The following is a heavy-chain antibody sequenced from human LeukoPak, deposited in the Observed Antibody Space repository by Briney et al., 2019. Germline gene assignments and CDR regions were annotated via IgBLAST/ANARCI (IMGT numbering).Heavy chain of an antibody. J-gene: IGHJ4*02. CDR2: ICSSSSTI. CDR3: ARDPGLDY. CDR1: GFTFSSYS. Sequence: GGSLRLSCAASGFTFSSYSMNWVRQAPGKGLEWVAYICSSSSTIYYADSVKGRFTISRDNAKNSLSLQMNSLRAEDTAVYYSARDPGLDYWGQGTLVTVSS. V-gene: IGHV3-48*01.